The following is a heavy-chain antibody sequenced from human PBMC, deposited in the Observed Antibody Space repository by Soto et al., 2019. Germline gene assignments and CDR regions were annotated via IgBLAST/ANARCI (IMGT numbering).Heavy chain of an antibody. D-gene: IGHD3-22*01. CDR3: ARQIYDSDTGPNFQYYFDS. Sequence: PGESLKISCKGSGYSFAGYWITWVRQKPGKGLEWMGRIDPSDSQTYYSPSFRGHVTISATKSITTVFLQWSSLRASDTSMYYCARQIYDSDTGPNFQYYFDSWGQGTPVTVSS. CDR1: GYSFAGYW. V-gene: IGHV5-10-1*01. CDR2: IDPSDSQT. J-gene: IGHJ4*02.